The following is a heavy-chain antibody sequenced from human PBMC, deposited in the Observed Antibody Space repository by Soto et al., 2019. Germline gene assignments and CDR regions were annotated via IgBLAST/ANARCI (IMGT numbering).Heavy chain of an antibody. V-gene: IGHV4-39*01. CDR3: ARKGDFWSGPGEFDP. D-gene: IGHD3-3*01. Sequence: QLQLQESGPGPVRPSETLSLTCTVSGGSISSNTYYWGWIRQPPGKGLEWIGSIYYNGFTYYNPSLKSRVTMSVDTSKNQFSLRLSSMTASDTALYYCARKGDFWSGPGEFDPWGQGTLVTVS. J-gene: IGHJ5*02. CDR2: IYYNGFT. CDR1: GGSISSNTYY.